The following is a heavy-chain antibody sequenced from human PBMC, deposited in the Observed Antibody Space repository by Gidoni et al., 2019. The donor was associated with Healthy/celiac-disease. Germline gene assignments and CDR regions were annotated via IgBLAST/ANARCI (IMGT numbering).Heavy chain of an antibody. CDR1: GYTLPELS. V-gene: IGHV1-24*01. D-gene: IGHD3-22*01. CDR2: FDPEDGET. J-gene: IGHJ1*01. CDR3: ATVAHYYDSSGYYSTGGYFQH. Sequence: AEVKKPGASVKVSCKVSGYTLPELSMHWVRQAPGKGLEWMGGFDPEDGETIYAQKFQGRVTMTEDTSTDTAYMELSSLRSEDTAVYYCATVAHYYDSSGYYSTGGYFQHWGQGTLVTVSS.